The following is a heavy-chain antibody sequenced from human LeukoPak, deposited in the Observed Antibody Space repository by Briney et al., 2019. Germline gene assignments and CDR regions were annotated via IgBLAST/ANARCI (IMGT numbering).Heavy chain of an antibody. Sequence: VASVKVSCKASGYTFTGYYMHWVRQAPGQGLEWMGWINPSSGGTNYAQKFQGRVTMTRDTSISTAYMELSRLRSDDTAVYYCAIDLAEMATINFDYWGQGTLVTVSS. CDR1: GYTFTGYY. CDR3: AIDLAEMATINFDY. CDR2: INPSSGGT. J-gene: IGHJ4*02. V-gene: IGHV1-2*02. D-gene: IGHD5-24*01.